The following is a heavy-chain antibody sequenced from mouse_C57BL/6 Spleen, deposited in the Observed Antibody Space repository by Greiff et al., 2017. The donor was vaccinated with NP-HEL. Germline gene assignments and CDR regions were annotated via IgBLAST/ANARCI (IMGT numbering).Heavy chain of an antibody. CDR2: IDPSDSDT. Sequence: VQLQQPGAELVRPGSSVPLSCKASGYTFTSSWLHWVKPRPIQGLEWIGNIDPSDSDTHYNQKFKDKATLTVDKSSSTAYMQLSSLTSEDSAVYYCARGGYYASYAMDYWGQGTSVTVSS. V-gene: IGHV1-52*01. CDR3: ARGGYYASYAMDY. J-gene: IGHJ4*01. D-gene: IGHD2-3*01. CDR1: GYTFTSSW.